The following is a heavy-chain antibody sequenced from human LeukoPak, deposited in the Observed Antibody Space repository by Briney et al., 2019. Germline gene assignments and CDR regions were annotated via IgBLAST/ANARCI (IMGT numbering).Heavy chain of an antibody. CDR3: AVEVPAAILGY. D-gene: IGHD2-2*01. V-gene: IGHV4-59*01. Sequence: SETLSLTCTVSGGSISSYYWSWIRQPPGKGLEWIGYIYYSGSHNYNPSLKSRVTISVDTSKNQFSLKLSSVTAADTAVYYCAVEVPAAILGYWGQGTLVTVSS. CDR1: GGSISSYY. J-gene: IGHJ4*02. CDR2: IYYSGSH.